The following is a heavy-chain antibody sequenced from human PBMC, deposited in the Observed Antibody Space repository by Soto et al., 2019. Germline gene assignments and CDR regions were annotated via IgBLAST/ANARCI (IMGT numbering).Heavy chain of an antibody. D-gene: IGHD2-15*01. J-gene: IGHJ1*01. CDR2: ISYDGRDK. CDR3: AKGVVVATTYFQH. Sequence: QVQLWGLGEAWFSLGGPWEFPWPASGSTSGTMGCPGVGRAQGRGLEWVAVISYDGRDKYYADSVKGRFTISRDNSNNTLYLQMDSLRAEDTAVYYCAKGVVVATTYFQHWGQGTLVTVSS. V-gene: IGHV3-30*18. CDR1: GSTSGTMG.